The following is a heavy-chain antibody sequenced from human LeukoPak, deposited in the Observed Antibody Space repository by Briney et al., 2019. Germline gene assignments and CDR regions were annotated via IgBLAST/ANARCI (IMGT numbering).Heavy chain of an antibody. D-gene: IGHD7-27*01. V-gene: IGHV1-24*01. CDR1: GYTLTELS. CDR3: ATELLGNLAFDI. Sequence: ASVKVSCKVSGYTLTELSMHWVRQAHGKGLEWMGGFDPEDGETIYAQKFQGRVTMTEDTSTDTAYMELSSLRSEDTAVYYCATELLGNLAFDIWGQGTVVTVSS. J-gene: IGHJ3*02. CDR2: FDPEDGET.